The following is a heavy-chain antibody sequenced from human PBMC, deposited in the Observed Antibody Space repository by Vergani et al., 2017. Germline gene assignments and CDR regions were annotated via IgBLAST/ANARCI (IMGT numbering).Heavy chain of an antibody. CDR2: ISGSGGST. Sequence: EVQRLESGGDLVQPGGSLRLSCAASGFTFNHYAMNWVRQAPGKGLEWVSGISGSGGSTYYAGSVKGRFTISRDSSKNTLYLQMNRPSAGVTAVYYGAKSKPRNSVYDYLYYYHAMDVWGQETTVTVSS. D-gene: IGHD5/OR15-5a*01. J-gene: IGHJ6*02. V-gene: IGHV3-23*01. CDR3: AKSKPRNSVYDYLYYYHAMDV. CDR1: GFTFNHYA.